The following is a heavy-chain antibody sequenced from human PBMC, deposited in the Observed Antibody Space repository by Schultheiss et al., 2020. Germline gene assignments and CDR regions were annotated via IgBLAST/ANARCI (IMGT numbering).Heavy chain of an antibody. V-gene: IGHV3-23*01. Sequence: WGSLRLSCAASGFTFSSNYMSWVRQAPGKGLEWVSAISGSGGSTYYADSVKGRFTISRDNSKNTLYLQMNSLRAEDTAVYYCAKDYDYGDRKPYYFDYWGQGTLVTVSS. CDR3: AKDYDYGDRKPYYFDY. CDR2: ISGSGGST. D-gene: IGHD4-17*01. CDR1: GFTFSSNY. J-gene: IGHJ4*02.